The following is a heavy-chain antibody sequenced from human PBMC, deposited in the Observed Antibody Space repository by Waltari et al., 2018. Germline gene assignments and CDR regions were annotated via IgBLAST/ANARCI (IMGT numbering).Heavy chain of an antibody. J-gene: IGHJ6*02. Sequence: QVQLQESGPGLLKPSETLSLTCAVYGGSFSGYYWSWIRQPPGKGLEWIGEINHSGSTNYNPSLKSRVTISVDTSKNQFSLKLSSVTAADTAVYYCASLIAVAYYYGMDVWGQGTTVTVSS. V-gene: IGHV4-34*01. CDR2: INHSGST. CDR1: GGSFSGYY. D-gene: IGHD6-13*01. CDR3: ASLIAVAYYYGMDV.